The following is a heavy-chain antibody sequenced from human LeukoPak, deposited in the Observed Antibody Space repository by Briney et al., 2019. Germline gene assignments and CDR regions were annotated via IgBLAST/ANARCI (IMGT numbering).Heavy chain of an antibody. J-gene: IGHJ4*02. Sequence: ASVKVSCKASGDTFTSYGISWVRQAPGQGLEWMGWISAYNGNTNYAQKLQGRVTMTTDTSTSTAYMELRSLRSDDTAVYYCASGYCSGGSCYHLDYWGQGTLVTVSS. CDR3: ASGYCSGGSCYHLDY. CDR2: ISAYNGNT. V-gene: IGHV1-18*01. D-gene: IGHD2-15*01. CDR1: GDTFTSYG.